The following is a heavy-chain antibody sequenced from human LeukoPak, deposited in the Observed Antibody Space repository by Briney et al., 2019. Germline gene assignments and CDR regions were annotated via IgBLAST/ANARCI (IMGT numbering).Heavy chain of an antibody. CDR3: AEALYDFWSGSPNWFDP. Sequence: PGGSLRLSCAASGFTFSSYAMSWVRQAPGKGLEWVSAISGSGGSTYYADSVKGRFTISRDNSKNTLYLQMNSLRAEDTAVYYCAEALYDFWSGSPNWFDPWGQGTLVTVSS. V-gene: IGHV3-23*01. CDR2: ISGSGGST. D-gene: IGHD3-3*01. J-gene: IGHJ5*02. CDR1: GFTFSSYA.